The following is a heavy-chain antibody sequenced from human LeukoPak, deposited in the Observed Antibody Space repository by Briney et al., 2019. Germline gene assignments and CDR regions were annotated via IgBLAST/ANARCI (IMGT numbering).Heavy chain of an antibody. CDR3: AKSRGCSSTSCLVDY. CDR1: GFTFSNYA. Sequence: GGSLRLSCSASGFTFSNYAIHWVRQAPGKGPEFVSSISPSGGSTYYADSVKGRFTISRDNSQNMLYLQMSSLRPEDTAVYYCAKSRGCSSTSCLVDYWGQGTLVTVSS. J-gene: IGHJ4*02. D-gene: IGHD2-2*01. CDR2: ISPSGGST. V-gene: IGHV3-64D*06.